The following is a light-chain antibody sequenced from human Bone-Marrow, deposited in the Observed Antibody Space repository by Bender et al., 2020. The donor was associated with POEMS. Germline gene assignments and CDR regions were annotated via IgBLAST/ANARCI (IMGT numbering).Light chain of an antibody. V-gene: IGLV3-25*02. CDR3: QSADSSGTYVL. CDR1: ALPKQY. Sequence: SSELTQPPSVSVSPGQTATITCSGDALPKQYAYWYQQKPGQTPLLLISKDTERASGIPERFSGSTSGTTVTLTISGVRAEEEAANYGQSADSSGTYVLFGGGPKRPAL. J-gene: IGLJ2*01. CDR2: KDT.